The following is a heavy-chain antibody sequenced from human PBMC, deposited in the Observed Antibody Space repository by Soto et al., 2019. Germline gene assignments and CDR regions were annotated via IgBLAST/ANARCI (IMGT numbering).Heavy chain of an antibody. Sequence: PGGSLRLSCAASGFTFSSYGMHWVRQAPGKGLEWVAVIWYDGSNKYYADSVKGRFTISRDNSKNTLYLQMNSLRAEDTAVYYYARDWYYYDSSGYRLNWFDPWGQGTLVTVSS. V-gene: IGHV3-33*01. CDR2: IWYDGSNK. CDR1: GFTFSSYG. D-gene: IGHD3-22*01. J-gene: IGHJ5*02. CDR3: ARDWYYYDSSGYRLNWFDP.